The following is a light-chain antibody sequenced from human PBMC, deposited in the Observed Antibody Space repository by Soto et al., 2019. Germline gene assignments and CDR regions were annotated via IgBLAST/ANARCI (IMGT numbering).Light chain of an antibody. CDR2: GAS. CDR1: QSINSD. J-gene: IGKJ2*01. CDR3: QQYSNWPFYT. V-gene: IGKV3D-15*01. Sequence: EIVMTQSPATLSVSPGERATLSCRASQSINSDLAWYQQKPGQAPRLLIYGASIRAAGIPARFSGSGSGTDFTLTIRSLQSEDFAVYYCQQYSNWPFYTFGQGTKLEIK.